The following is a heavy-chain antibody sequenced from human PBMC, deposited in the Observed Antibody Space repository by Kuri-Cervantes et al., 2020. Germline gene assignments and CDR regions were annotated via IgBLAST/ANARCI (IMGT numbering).Heavy chain of an antibody. CDR2: INTSGGST. CDR3: ARGAYGSGSYYEYFQH. Sequence: ASVKVSCKASGYTFTSYYMHWVRQAPGQGLEWMGIINTSGGSTSYAQKFQGRVTMTRDTSISTAYMELSRLRSDDTAVYYCARGAYGSGSYYEYFQHWGQGTLVTVSS. D-gene: IGHD3-10*01. V-gene: IGHV1-46*01. CDR1: GYTFTSYY. J-gene: IGHJ1*01.